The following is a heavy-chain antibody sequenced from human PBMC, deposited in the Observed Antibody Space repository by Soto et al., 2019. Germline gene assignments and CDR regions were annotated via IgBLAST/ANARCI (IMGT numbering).Heavy chain of an antibody. J-gene: IGHJ6*02. D-gene: IGHD2-15*01. Sequence: PGGSLRLSCTASGFTFGDYAMSWFRQAPGKGLEWVGFIRSKAYGGTTEYAASVKGRFTISRDDSKSIAYLQMNSLKTEDTAVYYCTRKTPTNGMAVWGQGTTVTVSS. V-gene: IGHV3-49*03. CDR3: TRKTPTNGMAV. CDR2: IRSKAYGGTT. CDR1: GFTFGDYA.